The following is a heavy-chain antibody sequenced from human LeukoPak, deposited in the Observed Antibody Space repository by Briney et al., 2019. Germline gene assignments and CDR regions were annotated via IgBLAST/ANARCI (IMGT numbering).Heavy chain of an antibody. CDR1: GGSISSYY. CDR3: ARVNNYYDSSGYYYLDY. Sequence: PSETLSLTCTVSGGSISSYYWSWIRQPAGKGLEWIGRIYTSGSTNYNPSLKSRVTISVDTSKNQFSLKLSSVTAADTAVYYCARVNNYYDSSGYYYLDYWGQGTLVTVSS. V-gene: IGHV4-4*07. CDR2: IYTSGST. J-gene: IGHJ4*02. D-gene: IGHD3-22*01.